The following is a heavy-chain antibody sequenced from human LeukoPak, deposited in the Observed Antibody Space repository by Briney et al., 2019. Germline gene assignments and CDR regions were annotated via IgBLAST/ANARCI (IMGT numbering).Heavy chain of an antibody. CDR2: ISSRGRTI. J-gene: IGHJ4*02. V-gene: IGHV3-11*01. Sequence: GGSRRLSCAASGFTLSDYYMSGIGQAPGRGREGGSYISSRGRTIYYEDSGKGGLTISRENSKNPLYLQINSLRAEDTAVYYCATRYYYDSSGTFTGWGQGTLVTVSS. CDR3: ATRYYYDSSGTFTG. CDR1: GFTLSDYY. D-gene: IGHD3-22*01.